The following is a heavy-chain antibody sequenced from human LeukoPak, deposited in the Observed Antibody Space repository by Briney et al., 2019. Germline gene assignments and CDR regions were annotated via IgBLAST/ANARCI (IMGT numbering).Heavy chain of an antibody. CDR3: ARDLLGAFDY. Sequence: SGGSLRLSCAASGFTFSSYSMNWVRQAPGKGLEWVSSISSSSSYIYYADSVKGRFTISIDNAKNSLYLQMNSLRAEDTAVYYCARDLLGAFDYWGQGTLVTVSS. D-gene: IGHD1-26*01. V-gene: IGHV3-21*06. J-gene: IGHJ4*02. CDR2: ISSSSSYI. CDR1: GFTFSSYS.